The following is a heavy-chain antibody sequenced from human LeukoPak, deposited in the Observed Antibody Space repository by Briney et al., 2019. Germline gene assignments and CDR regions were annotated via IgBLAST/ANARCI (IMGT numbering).Heavy chain of an antibody. CDR3: AGERGEEYSSGWYKRNYFDN. Sequence: TSETLSLTCTVSGDSFSSVTDYWAWIRQPPGKGLEWIASGDYSGGTYYNPSLESRVAITADMSKNQFSLKLTSVTGADTAVYYCAGERGEEYSSGWYKRNYFDNWGQGIRVTVSS. CDR2: GDYSGGT. D-gene: IGHD6-19*01. CDR1: GDSFSSVTDY. J-gene: IGHJ4*02. V-gene: IGHV4-39*07.